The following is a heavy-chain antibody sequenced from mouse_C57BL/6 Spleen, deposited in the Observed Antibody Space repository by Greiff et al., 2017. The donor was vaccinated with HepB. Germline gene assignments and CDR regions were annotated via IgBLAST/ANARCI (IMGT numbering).Heavy chain of an antibody. D-gene: IGHD1-1*01. V-gene: IGHV1-50*01. CDR3: AVLRREDYAMDY. Sequence: QVQLQQPGAELVKPGASVKLSCKASGYTFTSYWMQWVKQRPGQGLEWIGEIDPSDSYTNYNQKFKGKATLTVDTSSSTAYMQLSSLTSEDSAVYYCAVLRREDYAMDYWGQGTSVTVSS. CDR1: GYTFTSYW. J-gene: IGHJ4*01. CDR2: IDPSDSYT.